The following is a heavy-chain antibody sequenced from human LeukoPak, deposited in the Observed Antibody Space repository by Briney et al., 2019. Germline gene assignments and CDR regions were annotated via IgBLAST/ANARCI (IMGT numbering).Heavy chain of an antibody. J-gene: IGHJ4*02. Sequence: GGSLRLSCAASGFTFSSYAMSWVRQAPGKGLEWVSSIRSSSSYIYYADSVKGRFTISRDNAKNSLYLQMNSLRAEDTAVYYCARDRYTSGWAHFDYWGQGTLVTVSS. CDR1: GFTFSSYA. V-gene: IGHV3-21*01. D-gene: IGHD6-19*01. CDR3: ARDRYTSGWAHFDY. CDR2: IRSSSSYI.